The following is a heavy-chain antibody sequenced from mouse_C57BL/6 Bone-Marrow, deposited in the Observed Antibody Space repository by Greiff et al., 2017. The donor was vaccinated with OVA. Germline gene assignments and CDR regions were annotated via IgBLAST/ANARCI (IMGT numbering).Heavy chain of an antibody. CDR2: IYPGDGDT. V-gene: IGHV1-82*01. CDR1: GYAFSSSW. J-gene: IGHJ4*01. CDR3: ARGSNYGYAMDY. D-gene: IGHD2-5*01. Sequence: VQLQQSGPELVKPGASVKISCKASGYAFSSSWMNWVKQRPGKGLEWIGRIYPGDGDTNYNGKFKGKATLTADKSSSTAYMQLSSLTSEDSAVYCCARGSNYGYAMDYWGQGTSVTVSS.